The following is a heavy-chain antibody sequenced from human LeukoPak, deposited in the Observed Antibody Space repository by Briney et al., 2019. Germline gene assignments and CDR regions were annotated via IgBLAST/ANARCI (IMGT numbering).Heavy chain of an antibody. CDR3: ARTREVGGDCYFDY. D-gene: IGHD2-21*02. Sequence: SETLSLTCTVSGGSISSYYWSWIRQPPGKGLEWIGYIYYSGSTNYNPSLKSRATISVDTSKNQFSLKLSSVTAADTAVYYCARTREVGGDCYFDYWGQGTLVTVSS. CDR2: IYYSGST. CDR1: GGSISSYY. V-gene: IGHV4-59*01. J-gene: IGHJ4*02.